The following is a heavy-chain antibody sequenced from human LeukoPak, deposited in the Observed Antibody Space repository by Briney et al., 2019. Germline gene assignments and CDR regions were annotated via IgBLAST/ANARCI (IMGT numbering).Heavy chain of an antibody. CDR3: ARLVSLRGLCRGGRYYYMDV. CDR1: GISLSSDFS. CDR2: ISHSGIL. D-gene: IGHD2-15*01. Sequence: PSETPSLTCGVSGISLSSDFSWGWIRQAAGKGLEWIGSISHSGILYYNPSLTSRVTISIDTAKNQFSLTLSSVTAADTAVYFCARLVSLRGLCRGGRYYYMDVWGEGTTVTVSS. J-gene: IGHJ6*03. V-gene: IGHV4-38-2*01.